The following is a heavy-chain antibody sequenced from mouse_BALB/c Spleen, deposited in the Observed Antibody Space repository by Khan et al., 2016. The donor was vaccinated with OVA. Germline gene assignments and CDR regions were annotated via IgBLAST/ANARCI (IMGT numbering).Heavy chain of an antibody. J-gene: IGHJ4*01. CDR2: INTHSGVP. CDR3: ARGGAAYYRNDGGAMEY. D-gene: IGHD2-14*01. CDR1: GYTFTTAG. V-gene: IGHV9-4*02. Sequence: QVQLKQSGPELKKPGETVRISCKASGYTFTTAGIQWVQKMPGKGLKWIGWINTHSGVPKYAEDFKGRFAFSLEISVSTAYLQITNLKNEDMATYFCARGGAAYYRNDGGAMEYWGQGTSVTVSS.